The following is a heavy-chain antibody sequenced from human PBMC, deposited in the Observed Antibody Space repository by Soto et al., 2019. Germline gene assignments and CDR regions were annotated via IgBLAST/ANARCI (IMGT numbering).Heavy chain of an antibody. CDR1: GFTFSSYG. V-gene: IGHV3-30*18. CDR3: EKSQGDGLRYFVWLLASFVHGMDV. CDR2: ISYDGSNK. J-gene: IGHJ6*02. Sequence: PGGSLRLSCAASGFTFSSYGMHWVRQAPGKGLEWVAVISYDGSNKYYADSVKGRFTISRDNSKNTLYLQMNSLRAEDTAVYYCEKSQGDGLRYFVWLLASFVHGMDVWGQGPTVTVSS. D-gene: IGHD3-9*01.